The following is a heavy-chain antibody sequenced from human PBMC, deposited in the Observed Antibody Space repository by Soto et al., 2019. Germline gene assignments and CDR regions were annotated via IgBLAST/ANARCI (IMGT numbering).Heavy chain of an antibody. Sequence: VQLVESGGGVVQPGRSLRLSCEASGFTFSSYGMHWVRQAPGKGLEWVAVISYDGSKKYYADSVKGRFTISRDNSKNTLYLQMNSLRAEDRAVYYCANVEGGAYPDFDLWGQGTLVTVSS. CDR1: GFTFSSYG. V-gene: IGHV3-30*18. J-gene: IGHJ4*02. D-gene: IGHD1-26*01. CDR2: ISYDGSKK. CDR3: ANVEGGAYPDFDL.